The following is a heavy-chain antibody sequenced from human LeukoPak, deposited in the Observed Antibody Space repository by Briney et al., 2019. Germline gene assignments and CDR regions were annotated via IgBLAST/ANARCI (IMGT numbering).Heavy chain of an antibody. D-gene: IGHD2-2*01. CDR1: GYTFTSYD. CDR3: ARVSRLRRHIVVVPAAMQDSDYDSSGQPLAY. J-gene: IGHJ4*02. CDR2: MNPNSGNT. V-gene: IGHV1-8*01. Sequence: ASVKVSCKASGYTFTSYDISWVRQATGQGLEWMGWMNPNSGNTGYAQKFQGRVTMTRNTSISTAYMELSSLRSEDTAVYYCARVSRLRRHIVVVPAAMQDSDYDSSGQPLAYWGQGTLVTVSS.